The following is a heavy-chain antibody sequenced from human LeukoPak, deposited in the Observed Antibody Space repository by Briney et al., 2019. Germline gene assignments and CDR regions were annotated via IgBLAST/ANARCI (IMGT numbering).Heavy chain of an antibody. D-gene: IGHD4-23*01. J-gene: IGHJ4*02. CDR3: AKDLDDYGGNPDY. CDR2: ISYDGSNK. V-gene: IGHV3-30*18. CDR1: GFTFVGNA. Sequence: PGRSLRLSCAASGFTFVGNAVTWVRQAPGKGLEWVAVISYDGSNKYYADSVKGRFTISRDNSKNTLYLQMNSLRAEDTAVYYCAKDLDDYGGNPDYWGQGTLVTVSS.